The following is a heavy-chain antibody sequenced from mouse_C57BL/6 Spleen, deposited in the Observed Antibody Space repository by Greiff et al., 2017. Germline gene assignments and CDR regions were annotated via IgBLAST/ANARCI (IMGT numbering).Heavy chain of an antibody. V-gene: IGHV5-9*01. J-gene: IGHJ1*03. CDR3: ARQGGWLHYWYFDV. D-gene: IGHD2-3*01. CDR2: ISGGGGNT. Sequence: EVQRVESGGGLVKPGGSLKLSCAASGFTFSSYTMSWVRQTPEKRLEWVATISGGGGNTYYPDSVKGRFTISRDNAKNTLYLQMSSLRSEDTALYYCARQGGWLHYWYFDVWGTGTTVTVSS. CDR1: GFTFSSYT.